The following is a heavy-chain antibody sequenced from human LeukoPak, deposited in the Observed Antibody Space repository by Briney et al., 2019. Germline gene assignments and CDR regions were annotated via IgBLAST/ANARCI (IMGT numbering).Heavy chain of an antibody. CDR2: INHSGST. D-gene: IGHD7-27*01. V-gene: IGHV4-34*01. CDR1: GGSFSGCY. CDR3: ARGFRGDNFDY. Sequence: SETLSLTCAVYGGSFSGCYWSWIRQPPGKGLEWIGEINHSGSTNYNPSLKSRVTISVDTSKNQFSLKLSSVTAADTAVYFCARGFRGDNFDYWGQGTLVTVSS. J-gene: IGHJ4*02.